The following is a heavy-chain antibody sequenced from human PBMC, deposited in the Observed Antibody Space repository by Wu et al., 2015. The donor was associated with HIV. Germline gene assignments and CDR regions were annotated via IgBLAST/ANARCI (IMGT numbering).Heavy chain of an antibody. CDR2: INPNSGGT. J-gene: IGHJ5*02. Sequence: QVQLVQSGAEVKKPGASVKVSCKASGYTFTGYYMHWVRQAPGQGLEWMGWINPNSGGTNYAQKFQGRVTMTRDTSISTAYMELSRLRSDDTAVYYCARLQLWYSSGGGWSSPWGQGNPGSPSPQ. D-gene: IGHD6-25*01. CDR1: GYTFTGYY. V-gene: IGHV1-2*02. CDR3: ARLQLWYSSGGGWSSP.